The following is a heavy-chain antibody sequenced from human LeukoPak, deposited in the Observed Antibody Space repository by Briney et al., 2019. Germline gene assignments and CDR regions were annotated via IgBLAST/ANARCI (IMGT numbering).Heavy chain of an antibody. V-gene: IGHV1-18*01. CDR3: ARRGPYYYDSSRNYNGMDV. D-gene: IGHD3-22*01. CDR1: GYTFTSYG. J-gene: IGHJ6*02. CDR2: ISAYNGNT. Sequence: ASVKVSCKASGYTFTSYGISWVRQASGQGLEWMGWISAYNGNTNYAQKLQGRVTMTTDTSTSTAYMELRSLRSDDTAVYYCARRGPYYYDSSRNYNGMDVWGQGTTVTVSS.